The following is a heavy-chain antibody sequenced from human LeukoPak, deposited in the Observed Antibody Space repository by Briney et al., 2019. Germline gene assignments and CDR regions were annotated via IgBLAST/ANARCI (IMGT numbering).Heavy chain of an antibody. V-gene: IGHV3-53*01. CDR2: IYSGGST. D-gene: IGHD6-25*01. J-gene: IGHJ4*02. CDR1: GFTVSGNY. CDR3: ARGSAESTIAFDY. Sequence: GGSLRLSCAASGFTVSGNYMSWVRQAPGKGLEWVSVIYSGGSTYYADSVKGRFTIPRDNSKNTLYLQMNSLRAEDTAVYYCARGSAESTIAFDYWGQGTLVTASS.